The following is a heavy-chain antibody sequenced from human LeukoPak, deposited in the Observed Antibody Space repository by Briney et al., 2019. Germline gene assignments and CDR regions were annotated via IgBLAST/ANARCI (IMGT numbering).Heavy chain of an antibody. CDR3: ASRYSSGWNDAFDI. D-gene: IGHD6-19*01. CDR1: GFTFSSYS. Sequence: GGSLRLSCAASGFTFSSYSMKWVRPAPGKGLEWVSSISGSSSYIYYADSVKGRFTISRDNAKNSLYLQMNSLRAEDTAVYYCASRYSSGWNDAFDIWGQGTMVTVSS. V-gene: IGHV3-21*01. CDR2: ISGSSSYI. J-gene: IGHJ3*02.